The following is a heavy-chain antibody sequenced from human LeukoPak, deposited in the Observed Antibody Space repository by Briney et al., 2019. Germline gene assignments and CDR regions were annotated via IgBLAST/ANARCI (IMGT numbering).Heavy chain of an antibody. CDR2: IYTGDTT. CDR3: AGPRFGELLYDY. J-gene: IGHJ4*02. V-gene: IGHV3-53*01. D-gene: IGHD3-10*01. CDR1: GFTVNTNY. Sequence: PGGSLRLSCAASGFTVNTNYMSWVRQAPGKGLEWVSIIYTGDTTYYADSVKGRFTISRDTSKNTLYLQMNSLRAEDTAVYYCAGPRFGELLYDYWGQGTLVTVSS.